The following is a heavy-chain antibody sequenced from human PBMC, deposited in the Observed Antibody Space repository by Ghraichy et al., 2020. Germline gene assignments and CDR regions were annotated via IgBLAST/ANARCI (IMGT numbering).Heavy chain of an antibody. CDR2: IYYSGST. CDR3: ARSITMIVVVGGAFDI. Sequence: SQTRSLTCTVSGGSISSGDYYWSWIRQPPGKGLEWIGYIYYSGSTYYNPSLKSRVTISVDTSKNQFSLKLSSVTAADTAVYYCARSITMIVVVGGAFDIWGQGTMVTVSS. J-gene: IGHJ3*02. D-gene: IGHD3-22*01. V-gene: IGHV4-30-4*01. CDR1: GGSISSGDYY.